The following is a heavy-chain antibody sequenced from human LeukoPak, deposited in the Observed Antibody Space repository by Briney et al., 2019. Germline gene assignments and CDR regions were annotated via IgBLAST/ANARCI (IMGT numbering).Heavy chain of an antibody. Sequence: ASVKVSCKASGYTFTSYDINWVRQATGQGLEWMGWMNPNSGNTGYAQKFQGRVTMTRNTSISTAYMDLSSLRSEDTAVYYCARGGPTIFGVPDLKIWGQGTLVTVSS. CDR3: ARGGPTIFGVPDLKI. CDR1: GYTFTSYD. CDR2: MNPNSGNT. D-gene: IGHD3-3*01. V-gene: IGHV1-8*01. J-gene: IGHJ4*02.